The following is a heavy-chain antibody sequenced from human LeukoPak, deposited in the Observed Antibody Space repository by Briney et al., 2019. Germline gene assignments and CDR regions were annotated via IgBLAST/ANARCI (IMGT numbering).Heavy chain of an antibody. V-gene: IGHV3-48*01. J-gene: IGHJ5*02. D-gene: IGHD2-2*01. CDR1: GFTFSSYS. CDR3: ARDRSVVVVPNWFDP. CDR2: ISSSSRTI. Sequence: GGSLRLSCAASGFTFSSYSMNWVRQAPGKGLEWVSYISSSSRTIYYADSVKGRFTISRDNAKNSLYLQMNSLRAEDTAVYYCARDRSVVVVPNWFDPWGQGTLVTVSS.